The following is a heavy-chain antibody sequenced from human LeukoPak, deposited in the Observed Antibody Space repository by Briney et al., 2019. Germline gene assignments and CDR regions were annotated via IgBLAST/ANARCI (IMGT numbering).Heavy chain of an antibody. J-gene: IGHJ5*02. D-gene: IGHD3-16*01. CDR2: INHSGST. Sequence: PSETLSLTCAVYSGSFSGYYWSWIRQPPGKGLEWIGEINHSGSTNYNPSLKSRVTISVDTSKNQFSLKLSSVTAADTAVYYCARLGGGGYATWFDPWGQGTLVTVSS. CDR1: SGSFSGYY. V-gene: IGHV4-34*01. CDR3: ARLGGGGYATWFDP.